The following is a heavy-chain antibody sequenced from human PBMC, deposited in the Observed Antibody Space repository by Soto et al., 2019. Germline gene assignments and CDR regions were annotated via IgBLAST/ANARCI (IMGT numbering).Heavy chain of an antibody. CDR3: ASSKAYGSGYGYYYVSA. CDR2: SSNSGSAF. J-gene: IGHJ5*02. Sequence: GGSLRLSCVASGITFSDYYMSWIRQAPGKGLEWVSVSSNSGSAFYYTDSVEGRFTISRDNAKNSLFLQMNSLRAEDTAVYYCASSKAYGSGYGYYYVSAWGQGTLVTVSS. V-gene: IGHV3-11*01. D-gene: IGHD3-22*01. CDR1: GITFSDYY.